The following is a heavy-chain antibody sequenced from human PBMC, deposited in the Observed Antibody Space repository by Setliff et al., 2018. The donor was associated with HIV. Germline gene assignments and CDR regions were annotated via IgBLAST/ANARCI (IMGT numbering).Heavy chain of an antibody. V-gene: IGHV1-69*05. D-gene: IGHD2-2*01. Sequence: GASVKVSCKASGGTFSNYVLSWVRQAPGQGLEWMGGIVLMSGTADYAQKFQGRVTITTDESTSTAYMELSSLRFEDTAMYCCASAYCSSAYFVDLYYFDYWGQGTLVTVSS. CDR3: ASAYCSSAYFVDLYYFDY. J-gene: IGHJ4*02. CDR1: GGTFSNYV. CDR2: IVLMSGTA.